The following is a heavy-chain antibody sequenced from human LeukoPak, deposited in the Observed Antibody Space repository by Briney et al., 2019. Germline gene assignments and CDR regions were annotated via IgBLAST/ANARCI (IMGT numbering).Heavy chain of an antibody. V-gene: IGHV3-30-3*01. CDR1: GFNFSDDA. Sequence: TGGSLRLSCAASGFNFSDDAMHWVRQAPGKGLEWVAFISYDGNNKYYADSVRGRFTISRDNSKNTLYLQVNSLRTEDTAVYFCATDFVVVPPAAEYFQHWGQGTLVTVSS. CDR3: ATDFVVVPPAAEYFQH. D-gene: IGHD2-2*01. CDR2: ISYDGNNK. J-gene: IGHJ1*01.